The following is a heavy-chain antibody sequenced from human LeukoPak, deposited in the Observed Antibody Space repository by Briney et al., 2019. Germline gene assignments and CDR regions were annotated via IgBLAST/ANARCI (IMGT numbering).Heavy chain of an antibody. J-gene: IGHJ4*02. D-gene: IGHD5-18*01. V-gene: IGHV3-30*02. CDR1: GFPFSNSG. CDR2: IRYDGSNE. CDR3: AKAGPGYTEPSSVRF. Sequence: GGSLRLSCAASGFPFSNSGMHWVRQAPGKGLEWVAFIRYDGSNEIYADSVKGRFTISRDNSKNTLYLQMDSLRAEDTAVFYCAKAGPGYTEPSSVRFWGQGTLVTVSS.